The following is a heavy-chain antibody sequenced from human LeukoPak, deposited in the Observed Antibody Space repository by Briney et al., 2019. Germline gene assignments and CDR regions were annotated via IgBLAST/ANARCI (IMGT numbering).Heavy chain of an antibody. CDR2: IYYSCIT. CDR1: VHLISSYY. V-gene: IGHV4-59*01. D-gene: IGHD3-10*01. Sequence: ADTLSLTCSLSVHLISSYYWRWIRHPPGRGLGGIEYIYYSCITNYIPALKSRVTISVDTSKNQFSLKLSSVTAADTAVYYCARDIGSVPFDPWGQGTLVTVSS. CDR3: ARDIGSVPFDP. J-gene: IGHJ5*02.